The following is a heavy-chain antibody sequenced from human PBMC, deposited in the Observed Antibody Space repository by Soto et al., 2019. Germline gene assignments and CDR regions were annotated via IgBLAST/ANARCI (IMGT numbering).Heavy chain of an antibody. CDR1: GYTFTSYA. CDR3: ARDLGGWPDY. Sequence: QVQLVQSGAEVKKPGASVKVSCKASGYTFTSYAMHWVRQAPGQRLEWMGWINAGNGNTKYSQKFQGRVTITRDTSASTAYMALSSVRSEGTALYYCARDLGGWPDYWGQGTRVTVSA. D-gene: IGHD2-15*01. V-gene: IGHV1-3*01. CDR2: INAGNGNT. J-gene: IGHJ4*02.